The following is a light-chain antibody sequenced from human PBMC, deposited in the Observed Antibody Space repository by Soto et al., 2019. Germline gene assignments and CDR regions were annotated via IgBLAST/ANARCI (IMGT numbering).Light chain of an antibody. CDR2: GAS. CDR3: QQYIKWPIT. Sequence: EIVMTQSPATLSVSPGERATLSCRASQSVSSNLAWYQQKPGQAPRLLIYGASTRATGIPARFSGSGSGTEFTLTVSSLQYEDFAVYYCQQYIKWPITFGQGTRLEI. V-gene: IGKV3-15*01. J-gene: IGKJ5*01. CDR1: QSVSSN.